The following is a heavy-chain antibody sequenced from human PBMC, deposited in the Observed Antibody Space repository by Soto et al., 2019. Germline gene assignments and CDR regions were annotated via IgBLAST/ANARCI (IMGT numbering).Heavy chain of an antibody. CDR2: INHSGST. V-gene: IGHV4-34*01. J-gene: IGHJ6*03. Sequence: QVQLQQWGAGLLKPSETLSLTCAVYGGSFSGYYWSWIRQPPGKGLEWIGEINHSGSTNYNPSLKSRVTISVDTSKNQFSLKLSSVTAADTAVYYCARVELEPYYYHYYMDVWGKGTTVTVSS. CDR3: ARVELEPYYYHYYMDV. D-gene: IGHD1-1*01. CDR1: GGSFSGYY.